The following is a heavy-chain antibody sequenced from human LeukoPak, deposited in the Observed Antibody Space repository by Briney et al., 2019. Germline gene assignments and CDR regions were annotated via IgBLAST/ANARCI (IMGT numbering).Heavy chain of an antibody. Sequence: ASVKVSCKASGYTFTSYAMNWVREAPGQGLEWMGWINPNSGGTNYAQKFQGRVTMTRDTSISTAYMELSRLGSDDTAVYYCARDEWLRFQFGYDYVWGAHFDYWGQGTLVTVSS. CDR3: ARDEWLRFQFGYDYVWGAHFDY. V-gene: IGHV1-2*02. CDR2: INPNSGGT. CDR1: GYTFTSYA. D-gene: IGHD3-16*01. J-gene: IGHJ4*02.